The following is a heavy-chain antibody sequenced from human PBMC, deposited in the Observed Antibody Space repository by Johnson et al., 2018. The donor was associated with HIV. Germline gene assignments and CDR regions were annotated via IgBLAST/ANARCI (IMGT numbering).Heavy chain of an antibody. Sequence: QVQLVESGGGLIQPGGSLRVSCAASGFIVSNNYMTWVRQAPGKGLEWVAVIWYDGSNKYYADSVKGRFTISRDKSRNTLYLQMNSLKTEDTSLYYCARVKGATNALDIWGPGTLVTVSS. CDR3: ARVKGATNALDI. CDR1: GFIVSNNY. V-gene: IGHV3-33*08. J-gene: IGHJ3*02. D-gene: IGHD1-26*01. CDR2: IWYDGSNK.